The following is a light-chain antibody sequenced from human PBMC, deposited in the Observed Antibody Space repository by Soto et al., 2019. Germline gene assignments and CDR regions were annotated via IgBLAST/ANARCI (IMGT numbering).Light chain of an antibody. CDR1: QGISTY. Sequence: DIQLTQSPSSMAASVGDTVTITCRASQGISTYVAWYQQKPGKAPKNLSYGASTLQSGVPSRFSGSGSGTEFTLTISSLQPDDFATYYCQQYNSYLRTFGQGTKVDNK. V-gene: IGKV1-9*01. CDR2: GAS. J-gene: IGKJ1*01. CDR3: QQYNSYLRT.